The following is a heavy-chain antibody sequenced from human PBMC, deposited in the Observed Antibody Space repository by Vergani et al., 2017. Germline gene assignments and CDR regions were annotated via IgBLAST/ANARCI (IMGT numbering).Heavy chain of an antibody. V-gene: IGHV3-13*04. CDR2: IGTAGDT. D-gene: IGHD6-19*01. Sequence: EVQLVESGGGSVQPGGSLRLSCAASGFTFSSYDMHWVRQATGKGLEWVSAIGTAGDTYYPGSVKGRFTISRENAKNSLYLQMNSLRAGDTAVYYCASSGYSSGWYPISGCMDVWGQGTTVTVSS. J-gene: IGHJ6*02. CDR1: GFTFSSYD. CDR3: ASSGYSSGWYPISGCMDV.